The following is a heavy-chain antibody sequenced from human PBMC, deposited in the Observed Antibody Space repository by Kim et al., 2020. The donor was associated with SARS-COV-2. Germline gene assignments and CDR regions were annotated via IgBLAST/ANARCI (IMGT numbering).Heavy chain of an antibody. D-gene: IGHD6-6*01. J-gene: IGHJ4*02. Sequence: GGSLRLSCAASGFTFSSYAMYWVRQAPGKGLEWVSSISSSGGSTFYADSVKGRFTISRDNSKNTLYLPMNSLRAEDTAVYYCAKDHPSPYSSSSSLLFASWGQGTLLTVSS. CDR3: AKDHPSPYSSSSSLLFAS. CDR2: ISSSGGST. V-gene: IGHV3-23*01. CDR1: GFTFSSYA.